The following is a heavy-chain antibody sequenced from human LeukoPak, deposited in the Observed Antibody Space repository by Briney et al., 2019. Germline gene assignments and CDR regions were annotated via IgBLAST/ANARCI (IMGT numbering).Heavy chain of an antibody. Sequence: GASVRVSCKASGYALNTFGISWLRQAPGQGLEWMGWMSAHNGNTYYAQKFEDRITMTTDTSTSTAYMELRSLRSDDTATYYCARFRIAVTGIPDYWGQGTLVTVS. J-gene: IGHJ4*02. CDR3: ARFRIAVTGIPDY. CDR2: MSAHNGNT. D-gene: IGHD1-1*01. V-gene: IGHV1-18*04. CDR1: GYALNTFG.